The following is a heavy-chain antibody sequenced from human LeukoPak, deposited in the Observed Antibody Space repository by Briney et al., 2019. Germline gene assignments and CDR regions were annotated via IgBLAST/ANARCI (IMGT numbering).Heavy chain of an antibody. CDR3: AREGGFYRPLDY. V-gene: IGHV4-4*02. J-gene: IGHJ4*02. CDR1: GGSVTSTNW. D-gene: IGHD3-3*01. Sequence: SETLSLTCDVSGGSVTSTNWWTGVRKPPGKGLEWIGEVHLDGRTNYNPSLKSRLIMSVDLPENHISLKLTSATAAHTAVYYCAREGGFYRPLDYSGQGALVTVSS. CDR2: VHLDGRT.